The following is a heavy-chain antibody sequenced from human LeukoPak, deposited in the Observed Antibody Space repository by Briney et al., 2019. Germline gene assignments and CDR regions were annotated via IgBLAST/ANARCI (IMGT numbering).Heavy chain of an antibody. CDR1: GFTSGDYA. V-gene: IGHV3-30*01. D-gene: IGHD3-16*02. Sequence: GGSLRLSCTASGFTSGDYAMSWVRQAPRKGLEWVAVISYDGDNKYYADSVNGRFTISRDNSKNTLSLQMDSLRAEDTAVYYCAKDIRVWGSYRYPCLDYWGQGTLVTVSA. CDR2: ISYDGDNK. CDR3: AKDIRVWGSYRYPCLDY. J-gene: IGHJ4*02.